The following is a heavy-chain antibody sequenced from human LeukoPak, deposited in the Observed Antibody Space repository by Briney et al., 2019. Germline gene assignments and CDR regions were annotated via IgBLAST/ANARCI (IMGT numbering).Heavy chain of an antibody. CDR2: IKQDGSQK. J-gene: IGHJ4*02. V-gene: IGHV3-7*01. Sequence: GGSLRLSCAASGFTFSDYWMTWVRQAPGKGLEWVANIKQDGSQKYFVDSVKGRFSISRDNAKNSLFLQMNSLRVEDTAVYYCANHYYGSGSSNYFDYWGQGTLVTVSS. CDR3: ANHYYGSGSSNYFDY. D-gene: IGHD3-10*01. CDR1: GFTFSDYW.